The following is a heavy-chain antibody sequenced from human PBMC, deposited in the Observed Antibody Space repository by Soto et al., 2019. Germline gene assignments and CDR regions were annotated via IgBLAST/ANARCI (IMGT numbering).Heavy chain of an antibody. D-gene: IGHD2-21*02. J-gene: IGHJ5*02. Sequence: GGSLRLSCAASGFTFNSAWMNWVRQAPGKGLEWVGRVKSKVDGGTIDYAAPVKGRFTISRDDSKDTLYLQMNSLRAEDTAVYYCARVLVFYGGFDPWGQGTLVTVSS. CDR1: GFTFNSAW. V-gene: IGHV3-15*07. CDR3: ARVLVFYGGFDP. CDR2: VKSKVDGGTI.